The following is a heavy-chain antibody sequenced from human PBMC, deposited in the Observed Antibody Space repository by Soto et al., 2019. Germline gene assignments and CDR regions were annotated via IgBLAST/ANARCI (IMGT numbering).Heavy chain of an antibody. D-gene: IGHD5-12*01. CDR1: GGTFSSYA. J-gene: IGHJ4*02. CDR3: ARVRHGYNSD. Sequence: GASVKVSCKASGGTFSSYAISWVRQAPGQGLEWMGGIIPIFGTANYAQKFQGRVTITADESTSTAYMELSSLRSEDTAVYYCARVRHGYNSDWGKGTLVTASS. V-gene: IGHV1-69*13. CDR2: IIPIFGTA.